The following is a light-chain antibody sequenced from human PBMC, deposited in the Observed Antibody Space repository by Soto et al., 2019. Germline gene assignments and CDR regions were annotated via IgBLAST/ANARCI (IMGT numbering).Light chain of an antibody. CDR1: SSNIGSNT. V-gene: IGLV1-44*01. CDR3: AAWDDSLNGVL. CDR2: SNN. J-gene: IGLJ2*01. Sequence: QSVLTQPPSASGTPGQRVTISCSGSSSNIGSNTVNWYQQLPGAAPKRLIYSNNQRPSGVPDRFSGSKSGTSASLAISGLQSEDEADYCCAAWDDSLNGVLFGGGTKLTVL.